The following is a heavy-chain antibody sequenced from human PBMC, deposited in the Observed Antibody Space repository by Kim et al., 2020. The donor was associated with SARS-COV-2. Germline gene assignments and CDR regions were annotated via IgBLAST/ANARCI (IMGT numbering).Heavy chain of an antibody. CDR1: GFTFDDYA. Sequence: GGSLRLSCAASGFTFDDYAMHWVRQAPGKGLEWVSGISWNSGSIGYADSVKGRFTISRDNAKNSLYLQMNSLRAEDTALYYCAKDIVSGSYPVDRGAGAFDLWGRGTLVTVSS. D-gene: IGHD1-26*01. J-gene: IGHJ2*01. CDR3: AKDIVSGSYPVDRGAGAFDL. V-gene: IGHV3-9*01. CDR2: ISWNSGSI.